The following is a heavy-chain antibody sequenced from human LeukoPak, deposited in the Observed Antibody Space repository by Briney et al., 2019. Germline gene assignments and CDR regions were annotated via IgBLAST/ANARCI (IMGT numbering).Heavy chain of an antibody. Sequence: PGGSLRLSCVASGFTFSTYWMHWVRQAPGQGLVWVSRIITDGSTTTYADSVKGRFTISRDNAKNTLYLQMNSLRAEDTAVYYCAGGYSGTYRVDYWGQGTLVTVSS. J-gene: IGHJ4*02. V-gene: IGHV3-74*01. D-gene: IGHD1-26*01. CDR3: AGGYSGTYRVDY. CDR1: GFTFSTYW. CDR2: IITDGSTT.